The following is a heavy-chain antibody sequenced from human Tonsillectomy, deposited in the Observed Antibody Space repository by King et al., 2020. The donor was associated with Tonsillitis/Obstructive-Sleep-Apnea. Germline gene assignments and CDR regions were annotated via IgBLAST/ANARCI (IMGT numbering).Heavy chain of an antibody. CDR1: GGSIISEH. V-gene: IGHV4-59*08. CDR3: ARHSGGTYTEGGFDI. CDR2: IYYSGQT. D-gene: IGHD5-12*01. Sequence: QMQLQESGPGLVKPSETLSLTCSVSGGSIISEHWSWIRQPPGKGLEWIGYIYYSGQTNYNPSLKSRLTMSVDTSKNQFSLKLSSVTAADTAVYYCARHSGGTYTEGGFDIWGLGTMVTVSA. J-gene: IGHJ3*02.